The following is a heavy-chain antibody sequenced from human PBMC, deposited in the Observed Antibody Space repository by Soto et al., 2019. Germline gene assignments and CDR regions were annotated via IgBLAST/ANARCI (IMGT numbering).Heavy chain of an antibody. CDR2: IKQDGSEK. J-gene: IGHJ4*02. CDR3: ARVKYSSLNPFDY. CDR1: GFTFSSYW. V-gene: IGHV3-7*01. Sequence: GGSLRLSCAASGFTFSSYWMSWVRQAPGKGLEWVANIKQDGSEKYYVDSVKGRFTISRDNAKNSLYLQMDSLRAEDTAVYYCARVKYSSLNPFDYWGQGTLVTVSS. D-gene: IGHD6-6*01.